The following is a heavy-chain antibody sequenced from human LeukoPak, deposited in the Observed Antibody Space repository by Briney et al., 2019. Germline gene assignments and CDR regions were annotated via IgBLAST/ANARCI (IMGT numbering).Heavy chain of an antibody. J-gene: IGHJ6*02. V-gene: IGHV5-51*01. D-gene: IGHD6-19*01. CDR2: IYPGDSDT. CDR1: GYSFTSYW. Sequence: GESLKISCKGSGYSFTSYWIGWVRQMPGKGLEWMGIIYPGDSDTRYSPSFQGQVTISAGKSISTAYLQWSSLKASDTAMYYCARQLNSSGWYYYYYYGMDVWGQGTTVTVSS. CDR3: ARQLNSSGWYYYYYYGMDV.